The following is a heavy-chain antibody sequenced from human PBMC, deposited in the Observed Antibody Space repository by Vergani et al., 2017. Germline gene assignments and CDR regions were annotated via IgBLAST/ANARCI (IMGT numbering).Heavy chain of an antibody. J-gene: IGHJ1*01. V-gene: IGHV3-30*03. CDR3: ATKSCGTPGCQVGYFRE. Sequence: QVHLVESGGGVVQPGRSLRLSCVVSGFTSSYYGMHWVRQAPGTGLEWVAVISYDGTQKYYADSVKGRFTISRDNSKSTLYLQMNSLRAEDTAVYYCATKSCGTPGCQVGYFREWGQGTWSPSPQ. CDR1: GFTSSYYG. CDR2: ISYDGTQK. D-gene: IGHD1-1*01.